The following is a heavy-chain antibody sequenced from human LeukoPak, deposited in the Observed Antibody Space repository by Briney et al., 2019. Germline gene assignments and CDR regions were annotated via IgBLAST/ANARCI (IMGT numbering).Heavy chain of an antibody. D-gene: IGHD1-1*01. CDR1: GFTFGDYA. V-gene: IGHV3-49*03. Sequence: GRSLKLSCTASGFTFGDYAMSWIRQAPGKGLEWVGFIRSKAYGETADYAASVKGRFTISRDDSKAIAYLQMNSLKTEDTAVYHCTRDRGAYNLYDYWGQGTLVTVSS. CDR3: TRDRGAYNLYDY. CDR2: IRSKAYGETA. J-gene: IGHJ4*02.